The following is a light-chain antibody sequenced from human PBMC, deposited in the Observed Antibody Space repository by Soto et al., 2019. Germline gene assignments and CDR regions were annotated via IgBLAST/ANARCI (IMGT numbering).Light chain of an antibody. CDR2: DVN. V-gene: IGLV2-14*03. CDR3: TSWTTSTTMI. Sequence: QSVLTQPASVSGSPGQSITISCTGTSSDIGAYNFVSWYQQHPGKAPKLMLYDVNIRPSGVFNRFSGSKSGNTASLTIPGLQAEDEADYYCTSWTTSTTMIFGGGTKATVL. CDR1: SSDIGAYNF. J-gene: IGLJ2*01.